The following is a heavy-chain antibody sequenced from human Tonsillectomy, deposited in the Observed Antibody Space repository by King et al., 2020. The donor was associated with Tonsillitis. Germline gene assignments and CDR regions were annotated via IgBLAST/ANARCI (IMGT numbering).Heavy chain of an antibody. CDR1: GFSFRTYG. J-gene: IGHJ2*01. CDR2: ISYDERKK. CDR3: AKDYSDDSWWYFDL. D-gene: IGHD3-3*01. Sequence: VQLVESGGGVVQPGRSLRLSCAASGFSFRTYGMHWVRQAPGQGLDWVAFISYDERKKYYANSVKGRFTISRDNSKNTLYLQMNSLRAEDTAVYYCAKDYSDDSWWYFDLWGRGTLVTVSS. V-gene: IGHV3-30*18.